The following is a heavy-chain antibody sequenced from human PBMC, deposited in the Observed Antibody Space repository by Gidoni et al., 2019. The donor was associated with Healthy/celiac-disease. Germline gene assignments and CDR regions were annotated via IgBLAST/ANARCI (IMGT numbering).Heavy chain of an antibody. Sequence: EVQLVQSGAEVKKPGKSRKISCKGSGSSFTSYWIGWVRPMPGKGLEWMGIIYPGESDTRYSPSFQGQVTISADKSISTAYLQWSSLKASDTAMYYCARHGQHSSSWYNWFDPWGQGTLVTVSS. CDR3: ARHGQHSSSWYNWFDP. J-gene: IGHJ5*02. V-gene: IGHV5-51*01. CDR1: GSSFTSYW. D-gene: IGHD6-13*01. CDR2: IYPGESDT.